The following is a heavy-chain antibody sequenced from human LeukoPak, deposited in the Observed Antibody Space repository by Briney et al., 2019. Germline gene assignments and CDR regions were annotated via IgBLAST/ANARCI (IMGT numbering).Heavy chain of an antibody. CDR2: IYYSGST. CDR3: ASYSGYPLSSFDY. V-gene: IGHV4-38-2*01. J-gene: IGHJ4*02. CDR1: GYSISSGYY. Sequence: SETLSLTCAVSGYSISSGYYWGWIRQPPGKGLEWIGYIYYSGSTNYNPSLKSRVTISVDTSKNQFSLKLSSVTAADTAVYYCASYSGYPLSSFDYWGQGTLVTVSS. D-gene: IGHD5-12*01.